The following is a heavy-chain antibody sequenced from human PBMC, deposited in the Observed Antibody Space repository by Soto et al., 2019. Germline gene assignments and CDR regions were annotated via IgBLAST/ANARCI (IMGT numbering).Heavy chain of an antibody. J-gene: IGHJ4*02. Sequence: PGGSLRLSCAASGFTFSSYGMHWVRQAPGKGLEWVAVISYDGSNKYYAESVKGRFTISRDNSKNTLYLQMNSLRAEDTAVYYCAKDAPGTDGWYYFDYWGQGTLVTVSS. D-gene: IGHD6-19*01. V-gene: IGHV3-30*18. CDR1: GFTFSSYG. CDR2: ISYDGSNK. CDR3: AKDAPGTDGWYYFDY.